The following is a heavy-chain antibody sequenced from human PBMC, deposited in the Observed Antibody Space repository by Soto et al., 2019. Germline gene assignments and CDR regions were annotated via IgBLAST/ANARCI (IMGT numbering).Heavy chain of an antibody. CDR2: ISSTGSYT. V-gene: IGHV3-21*01. CDR1: GFTLSSYS. Sequence: EEQLVESGGGLVKPGGSLRLSCAASGFTLSSYSLNWVRQAPGKGLQWDSSISSTGSYTFYADSVKAGFTISRDNAKNSLYLEMNSLRDEDTAVFYCTRDYEGDFWSGIYGMDVWGQGTTVTVSS. CDR3: TRDYEGDFWSGIYGMDV. J-gene: IGHJ6*02. D-gene: IGHD3-3*01.